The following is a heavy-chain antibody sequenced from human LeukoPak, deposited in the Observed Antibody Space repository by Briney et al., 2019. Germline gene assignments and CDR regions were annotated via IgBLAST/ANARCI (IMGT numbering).Heavy chain of an antibody. Sequence: SETLSLTCAVYGGSFSGYYWSWIRQPPGKGLEWIGEINHSGSTNYNPSLKSRVTISVDASKNQFSLKLSSVTAADTAVYYCARVYDMAVTFDYWGQGTLVTVSS. CDR1: GGSFSGYY. J-gene: IGHJ4*02. CDR2: INHSGST. D-gene: IGHD3-16*01. CDR3: ARVYDMAVTFDY. V-gene: IGHV4-34*01.